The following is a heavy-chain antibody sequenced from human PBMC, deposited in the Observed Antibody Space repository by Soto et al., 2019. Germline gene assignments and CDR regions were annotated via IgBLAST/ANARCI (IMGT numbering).Heavy chain of an antibody. J-gene: IGHJ6*03. CDR3: ARAYYYGSGSYYYYYYMDV. D-gene: IGHD3-10*01. Sequence: ASVKVSCKASGYTFTSYGINWVRQATGQGLEWMGWMNPNSGNTGYAQKFQGRVTMTRNTSISTAYMELSSLRSEDTAVYYCARAYYYGSGSYYYYYYMDVWGKGTTVTVSS. V-gene: IGHV1-8*02. CDR2: MNPNSGNT. CDR1: GYTFTSYG.